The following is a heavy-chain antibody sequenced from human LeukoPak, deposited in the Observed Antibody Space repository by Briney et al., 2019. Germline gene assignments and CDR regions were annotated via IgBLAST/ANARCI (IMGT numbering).Heavy chain of an antibody. CDR1: GGSISSAAYY. Sequence: SETLSLTCTVSGGSISSAAYYWSWIRQHPGKGLEWIGYIYYSGATYYNPSLKSRLTTSVDTSKNQFSLKLNSVTAADTAVYYCARAGDSGYWFDYWGQGTLVIVSS. V-gene: IGHV4-31*03. D-gene: IGHD3-22*01. CDR3: ARAGDSGYWFDY. CDR2: IYYSGAT. J-gene: IGHJ4*02.